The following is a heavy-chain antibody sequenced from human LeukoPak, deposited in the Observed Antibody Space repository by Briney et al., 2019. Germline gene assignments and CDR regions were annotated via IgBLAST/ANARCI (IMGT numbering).Heavy chain of an antibody. J-gene: IGHJ4*02. CDR1: GGTFSSYA. V-gene: IGHV1-69*13. Sequence: SVKVSCKASGGTFSSYAISWVRQAPGQGLEWMGGIIPIFGTANYAQKFQGRVTITADESTSTAYMELSSLRSEDTAVYYCARIEDSTHGLLDYWGQGTLVTVSS. CDR3: ARIEDSTHGLLDY. D-gene: IGHD5-12*01. CDR2: IIPIFGTA.